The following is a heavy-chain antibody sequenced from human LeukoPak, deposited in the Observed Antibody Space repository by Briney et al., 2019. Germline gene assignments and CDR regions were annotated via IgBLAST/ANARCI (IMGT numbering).Heavy chain of an antibody. V-gene: IGHV1-2*06. Sequence: ASVKVPCKASGYTFTGYYMHWVRQAPGQGLEWMGRINPNSGGTNYAQKFQGRVTMTRDTSISTAYMELSRLRSDDTAVYYCARDGWIQLWLRNYYYMDVWGKGATVTVSS. D-gene: IGHD5-18*01. CDR2: INPNSGGT. CDR1: GYTFTGYY. CDR3: ARDGWIQLWLRNYYYMDV. J-gene: IGHJ6*03.